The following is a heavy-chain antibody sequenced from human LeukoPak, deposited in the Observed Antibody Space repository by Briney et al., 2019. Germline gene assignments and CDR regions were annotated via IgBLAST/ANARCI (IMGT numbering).Heavy chain of an antibody. J-gene: IGHJ4*02. V-gene: IGHV3-66*02. D-gene: IGHD3-22*01. Sequence: GGSLRLSCAASGFTVSSNYMSWVRQAPGKGLEWVSVIYSGGSTYYADSVRGRFTVSRDNSKNTLSLRMNSLRAEDMAVYYCARAQLSAFYYDTSGYYYFDDWGQGTLVTVSS. CDR2: IYSGGST. CDR3: ARAQLSAFYYDTSGYYYFDD. CDR1: GFTVSSNY.